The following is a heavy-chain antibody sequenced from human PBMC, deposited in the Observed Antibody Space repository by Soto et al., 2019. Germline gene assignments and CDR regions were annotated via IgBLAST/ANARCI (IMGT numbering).Heavy chain of an antibody. V-gene: IGHV4-59*01. CDR2: IYYSGST. D-gene: IGHD3-16*02. J-gene: IGHJ6*02. CDR3: AREAMITFGGVIVDYYGMDV. CDR1: GGSISSYY. Sequence: SETLSLTCTVSGGSISSYYWGWIRQPPGKGLEWIGYIYYSGSTNYNPSIKSRVTISVDTSKNQFSLKLSSVTAADTAVYYCAREAMITFGGVIVDYYGMDVWGQGTTVTVSS.